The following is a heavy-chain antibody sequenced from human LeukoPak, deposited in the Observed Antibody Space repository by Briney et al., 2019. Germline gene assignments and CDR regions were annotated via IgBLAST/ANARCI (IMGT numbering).Heavy chain of an antibody. CDR3: ARDPHVVEAAGQVDY. V-gene: IGHV1-18*01. CDR1: GGTFSSYA. Sequence: GASVKVSCKASGGTFSSYAISWLRQAPGQGPEWMGWISAYNGNTKYAQKFQGRVTMTTDTSTSTGYMELRSLRSDDTAVYYCARDPHVVEAAGQVDYWGQGTLVTVSS. CDR2: ISAYNGNT. D-gene: IGHD6-13*01. J-gene: IGHJ4*02.